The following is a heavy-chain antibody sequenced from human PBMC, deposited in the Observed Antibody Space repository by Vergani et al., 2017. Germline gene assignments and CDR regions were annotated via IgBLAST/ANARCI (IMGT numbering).Heavy chain of an antibody. CDR2: IYYSGST. CDR3: AGFKDIVGVPAAARYNWFDP. V-gene: IGHV4-31*03. D-gene: IGHD2-2*01. Sequence: QVQLQESGPGLVKPSQTLSLTCTVSGGSISRGGYYWSWIRQHPGKGLEWIGYIYYSGSTYYNPSSKSRVTISVDTSKNQFSLKLSSVTAADTAVYYCAGFKDIVGVPAAARYNWFDPWGQGTLVTVSS. CDR1: GGSISRGGYY. J-gene: IGHJ5*02.